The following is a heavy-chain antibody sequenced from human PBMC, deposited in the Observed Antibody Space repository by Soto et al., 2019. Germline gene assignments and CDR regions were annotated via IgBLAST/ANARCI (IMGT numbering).Heavy chain of an antibody. D-gene: IGHD2-21*02. Sequence: ASVKVSCKASGYTFTSYGISWVRQAPGQGLEWMGWISAYNGNTNYAQKLQGRVTMTTDTSTSTAYMELRSLRSDDTAVYYCAGEPPHVVVVTAGIDYWGQGTLVTVSS. V-gene: IGHV1-18*01. J-gene: IGHJ4*02. CDR2: ISAYNGNT. CDR1: GYTFTSYG. CDR3: AGEPPHVVVVTAGIDY.